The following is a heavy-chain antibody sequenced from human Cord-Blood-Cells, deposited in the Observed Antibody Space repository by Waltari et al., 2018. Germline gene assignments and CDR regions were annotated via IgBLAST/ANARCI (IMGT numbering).Heavy chain of an antibody. V-gene: IGHV3-74*01. Sequence: EVQLVESGGGLVQPGGSLRLSCAASGFTFSRYWMHWVRQAPGKGLVWVSRINSDGSSTSYADSVKGRFTISRDNAKNTLYLQMNSLRAEDTAVYYCARFGQGIGYDAFDIWGQGTMVTVSS. CDR1: GFTFSRYW. D-gene: IGHD6-25*01. CDR3: ARFGQGIGYDAFDI. J-gene: IGHJ3*02. CDR2: INSDGSST.